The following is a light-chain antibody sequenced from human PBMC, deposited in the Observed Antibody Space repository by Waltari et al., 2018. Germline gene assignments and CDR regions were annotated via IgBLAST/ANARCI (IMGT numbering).Light chain of an antibody. CDR2: KAS. CDR3: QQYNSYSLLT. CDR1: QSISNW. J-gene: IGKJ4*01. V-gene: IGKV1-5*03. Sequence: DIQMTQSPYTLSASVGDRVIITCRASQSISNWLAWYQQKPGKAPKLLIYKASSLESGVPSRFSGSGSGTVFTHTISSLQPDDFATYYCQQYNSYSLLTFGGGTKVEIK.